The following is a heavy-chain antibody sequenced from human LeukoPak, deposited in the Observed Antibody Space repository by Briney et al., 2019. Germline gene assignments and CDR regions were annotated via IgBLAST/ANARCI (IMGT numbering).Heavy chain of an antibody. Sequence: ASVKVSCKASGGTFSSYAINWVRQATGQGLEWMGWMNPDSGNTGYAQKFQGRVTITRNTSISTAYMELSSLKSDDTAVYYCARRLGLRWDLQAFDIWGQGTMVTVSS. CDR1: GGTFSSYA. D-gene: IGHD4-23*01. J-gene: IGHJ3*02. CDR3: ARRLGLRWDLQAFDI. V-gene: IGHV1-8*03. CDR2: MNPDSGNT.